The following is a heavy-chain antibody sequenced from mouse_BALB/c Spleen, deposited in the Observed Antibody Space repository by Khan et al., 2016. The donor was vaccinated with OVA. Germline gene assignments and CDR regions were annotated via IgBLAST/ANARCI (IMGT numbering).Heavy chain of an antibody. D-gene: IGHD2-2*01. V-gene: IGHV1-18*01. CDR3: ARHGYGGFAY. CDR2: INPNTGGT. Sequence: VRLQQSGPELVKPGASVKIPCKASGYTFTDYIIDWVKQSLGESLEWIGDINPNTGGTIYNQKFKGKATLTVDKSSSTAYMELRSLTSEDTAVYYCARHGYGGFAYWGQGTLVTVSA. CDR1: GYTFTDYI. J-gene: IGHJ3*01.